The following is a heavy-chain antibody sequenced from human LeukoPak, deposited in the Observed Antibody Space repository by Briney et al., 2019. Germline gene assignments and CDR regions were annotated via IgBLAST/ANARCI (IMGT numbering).Heavy chain of an antibody. Sequence: SETLSLTCTVSGGSISSYYWSWIRQPAGKGLEWIGHFYTSGSTNYNPSLKSRVTMSVDTSKNQFSLKLSSVTAADTAVYYCARLLPSYDSPRGWFDPWGQGTLVTVSS. CDR3: ARLLPSYDSPRGWFDP. J-gene: IGHJ5*02. D-gene: IGHD3-22*01. V-gene: IGHV4-4*07. CDR1: GGSISSYY. CDR2: FYTSGST.